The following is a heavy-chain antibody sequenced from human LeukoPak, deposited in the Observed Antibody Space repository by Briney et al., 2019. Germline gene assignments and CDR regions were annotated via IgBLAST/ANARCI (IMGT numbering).Heavy chain of an antibody. CDR3: ARDYHGDYPYYFDY. V-gene: IGHV3-7*03. CDR1: GFTFSRYW. Sequence: TGGSLGLSCAVSGFTFSRYWMRWVRQAPGKGLEWVANIEQDGSEKYYVDSVKGRFTISRDNAKNSVYLQMNSLRAEDTAIYYCARDYHGDYPYYFDYWGQGTLVTVSS. CDR2: IEQDGSEK. D-gene: IGHD4-17*01. J-gene: IGHJ4*02.